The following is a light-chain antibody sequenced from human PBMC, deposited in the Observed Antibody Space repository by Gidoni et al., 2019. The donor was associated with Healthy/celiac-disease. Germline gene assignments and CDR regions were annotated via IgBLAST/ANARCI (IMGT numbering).Light chain of an antibody. CDR2: GKN. J-gene: IGLJ3*02. CDR1: SLRSYY. CDR3: NSRDSSGNPL. V-gene: IGLV3-19*01. Sequence: SSELTQDPAVSVALGQTVRITCQGDSLRSYYASWYQQKPGQAPVLVIYGKNNRPSGIPDRFSGSSSGNTASLTSTGAQAEDEADYYCNSRDSSGNPLFGGGTKLTVL.